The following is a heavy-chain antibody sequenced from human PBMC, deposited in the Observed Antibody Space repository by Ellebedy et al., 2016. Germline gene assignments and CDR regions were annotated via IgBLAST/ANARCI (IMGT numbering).Heavy chain of an antibody. CDR1: GYTLTELS. CDR3: ARCYYDLLTGYLSTRNQIYGMDV. D-gene: IGHD3-9*01. Sequence: ASVKVSCKVSGYTLTELSMHWVRQAPGKGLEWMGGFDPEDGETIYAQKFQGRVTMTRDTSTSTVYMELSSLRSEDTAVYYCARCYYDLLTGYLSTRNQIYGMDVWGQGTAVTVSS. V-gene: IGHV1-24*01. CDR2: FDPEDGET. J-gene: IGHJ6*02.